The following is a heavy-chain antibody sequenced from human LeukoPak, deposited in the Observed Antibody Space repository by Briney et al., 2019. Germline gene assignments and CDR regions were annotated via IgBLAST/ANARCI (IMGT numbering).Heavy chain of an antibody. J-gene: IGHJ4*02. Sequence: SETLSLTCTVSGGSISTFYWSWIRQPPGKQLEWIGYISYGGATSYNPSLKRRVTISVNSPKNYFSLRLTSLTAADTALYYCARHGGTIDYFDYWGPGPLVTVSS. V-gene: IGHV4-59*08. CDR1: GGSISTFY. CDR2: ISYGGAT. D-gene: IGHD1-26*01. CDR3: ARHGGTIDYFDY.